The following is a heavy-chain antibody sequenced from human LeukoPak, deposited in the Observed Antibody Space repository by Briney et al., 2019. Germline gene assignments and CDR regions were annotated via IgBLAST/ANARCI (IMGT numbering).Heavy chain of an antibody. CDR3: ARARSSSWYESSWFDP. J-gene: IGHJ5*02. D-gene: IGHD6-13*01. Sequence: SETLSLTCAVYGGSFSGYYWSWIRQPPGKGLEWIGEINHSGSTNYNPSLKSRVTISVDTSKNQFSLKLSSVTAADTAVYYCARARSSSWYESSWFDPWGQGTLVTVSS. CDR2: INHSGST. V-gene: IGHV4-34*01. CDR1: GGSFSGYY.